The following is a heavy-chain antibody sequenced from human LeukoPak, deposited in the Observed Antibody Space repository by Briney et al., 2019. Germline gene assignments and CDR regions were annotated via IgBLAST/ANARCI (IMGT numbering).Heavy chain of an antibody. CDR2: ISAYNGNT. Sequence: ASVKVSCKASGYTFTSYGISWVRQAPGQGLEWMGWISAYNGNTKYAQKLQGRVTMTTDTSTSTVYMELRSLRSDDTAVYYCARDVSDFWSFSKYYYMDVWGKGTTVTVSS. V-gene: IGHV1-18*01. J-gene: IGHJ6*03. CDR3: ARDVSDFWSFSKYYYMDV. CDR1: GYTFTSYG. D-gene: IGHD3-3*01.